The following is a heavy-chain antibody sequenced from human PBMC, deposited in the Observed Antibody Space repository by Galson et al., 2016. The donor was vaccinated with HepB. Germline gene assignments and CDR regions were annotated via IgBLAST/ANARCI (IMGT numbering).Heavy chain of an antibody. Sequence: TLSLTCTVSGDSSSNGDYYWSWIRQPPGKGLGWIGYLYYSGNSYYNPSLSGRVTMSIDASRTQLSLKLTSLTAADTAVYYCARGPPEGCGGGTCYVAAFDLWGQGTLVTVSS. CDR3: ARGPPEGCGGGTCYVAAFDL. V-gene: IGHV4-30-4*01. CDR1: GDSSSNGDYY. J-gene: IGHJ3*01. CDR2: LYYSGNS. D-gene: IGHD2-15*01.